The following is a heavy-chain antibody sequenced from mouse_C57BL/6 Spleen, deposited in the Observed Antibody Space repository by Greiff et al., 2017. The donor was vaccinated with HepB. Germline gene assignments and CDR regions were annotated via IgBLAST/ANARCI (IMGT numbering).Heavy chain of an antibody. CDR2: IYPGNSDT. Sequence: VQLQQSGTVLARPGASVKMSCKTSGYTFTSYWMHWVKQRPGQGLEWIGAIYPGNSDTSYNQKFKGKAKLTAVTSASTAYMELSSLTNEDSAVYYCTSPLYSPYYAMDYWGQGTSVTVSS. J-gene: IGHJ4*01. V-gene: IGHV1-5*01. D-gene: IGHD2-12*01. CDR1: GYTFTSYW. CDR3: TSPLYSPYYAMDY.